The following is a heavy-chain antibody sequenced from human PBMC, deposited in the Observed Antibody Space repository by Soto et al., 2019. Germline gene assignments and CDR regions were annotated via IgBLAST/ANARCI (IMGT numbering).Heavy chain of an antibody. CDR1: GGSISSGGYS. CDR3: ARESIAARLRWFDP. D-gene: IGHD6-6*01. J-gene: IGHJ5*02. Sequence: SETLSLTCAVSGGSISSGGYSWSWIRQPPGKGLEWIGYIYHSGSTYYNPSLKSRVTISVDRSKNQFSLKLSSVTAADTAVYYCARESIAARLRWFDPWGKGTLVTVSS. CDR2: IYHSGST. V-gene: IGHV4-30-2*01.